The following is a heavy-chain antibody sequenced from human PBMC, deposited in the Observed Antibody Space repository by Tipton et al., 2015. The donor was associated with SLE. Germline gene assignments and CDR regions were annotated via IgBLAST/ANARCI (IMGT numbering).Heavy chain of an antibody. CDR1: GGSISSSSYY. J-gene: IGHJ5*02. CDR2: IYYSGST. Sequence: TLSLTCTVSGGSISSSSYYWGWIRQPPGKGLEWIGSIYYSGSTYYNPSLKSRVTISVDTSKNQFSLQLSSVTAADTAVYYCARPLFSSGFWFDPWGQGTLVTVSS. CDR3: ARPLFSSGFWFDP. V-gene: IGHV4-39*01. D-gene: IGHD6-19*01.